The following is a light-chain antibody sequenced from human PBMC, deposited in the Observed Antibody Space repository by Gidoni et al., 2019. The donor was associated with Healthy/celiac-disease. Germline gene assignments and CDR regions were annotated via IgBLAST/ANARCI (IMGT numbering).Light chain of an antibody. V-gene: IGKV3-11*01. J-gene: IGKJ3*01. CDR3: QQGIT. Sequence: EIVVTQSPATLSLSPGERATLSCRASQSVSSYLAWYQQKPGQAPRLLIYDASNRATGIPARFSGSGSGTDFTLTISSLEPEDFAVYYCQQGITFGPXTKVDIK. CDR1: QSVSSY. CDR2: DAS.